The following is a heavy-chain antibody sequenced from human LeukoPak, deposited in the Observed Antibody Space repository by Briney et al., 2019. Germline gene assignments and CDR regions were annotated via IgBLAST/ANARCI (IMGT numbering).Heavy chain of an antibody. V-gene: IGHV3-21*01. CDR2: ISSSSIHI. Sequence: GGSLRLSCAASGFTLSSYSMNWVRQAPGKGLEWVSYISSSSIHIYYEDSVKGRFTISRDNARNSLYLQMNSLRAEDTPIYYCARSEHSSSSFDYWGQGALVTVSS. D-gene: IGHD6-6*01. J-gene: IGHJ4*02. CDR3: ARSEHSSSSFDY. CDR1: GFTLSSYS.